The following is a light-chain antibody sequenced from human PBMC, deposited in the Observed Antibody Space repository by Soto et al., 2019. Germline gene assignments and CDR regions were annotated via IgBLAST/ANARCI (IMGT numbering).Light chain of an antibody. Sequence: DIVMTQSPSSLSVSPLERATLSCTASHYVYSNVAWFQQRPGQAPRLLISRASTRATGTPARFSGSGSGTEFTLTITSLQSEDFALYYCQQYHNLWTFGQGTKVDIK. CDR2: RAS. J-gene: IGKJ1*01. CDR1: HYVYSN. V-gene: IGKV3-15*01. CDR3: QQYHNLWT.